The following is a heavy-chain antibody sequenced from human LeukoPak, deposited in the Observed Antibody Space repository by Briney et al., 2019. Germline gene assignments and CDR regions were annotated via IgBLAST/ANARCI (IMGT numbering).Heavy chain of an antibody. CDR1: GFTFSAFG. D-gene: IGHD2-15*01. Sequence: GGSLRLSCAASGFTFSAFGMHWVRQAPGKGLEWVSAISGSGGSTYYADSVKGRFTIYRDNSKKTLYMQMNSLRADDTAVYYCAKEGGRYCSGGSCFYFDYWGQGTLVTVSS. CDR2: ISGSGGST. V-gene: IGHV3-23*01. J-gene: IGHJ4*02. CDR3: AKEGGRYCSGGSCFYFDY.